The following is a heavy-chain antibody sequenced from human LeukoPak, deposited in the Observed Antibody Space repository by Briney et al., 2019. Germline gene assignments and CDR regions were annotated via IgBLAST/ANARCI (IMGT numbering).Heavy chain of an antibody. CDR1: GLTFTGYA. J-gene: IGHJ4*02. V-gene: IGHV3-30*14. D-gene: IGHD6-6*01. CDR2: ISYDGSNK. CDR3: ARDGPEYSSSEYYFDY. Sequence: GGSLRLPCAASGLTFTGYAMHWVRQAPGKRLEWVAIISYDGSNKHYADSVKGRFTISRDNSKKTLYLQMNNLRPEDTAVYYCARDGPEYSSSEYYFDYWGQGTLVTVSS.